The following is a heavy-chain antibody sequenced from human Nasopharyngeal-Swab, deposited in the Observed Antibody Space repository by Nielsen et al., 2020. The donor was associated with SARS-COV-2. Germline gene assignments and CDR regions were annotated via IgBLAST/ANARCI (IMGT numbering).Heavy chain of an antibody. CDR2: ISTSGGAT. D-gene: IGHD3-16*02. Sequence: GGSLRLSCVASGFTFSDYTMSWVRQSPGKGLEWVPLISTSGGATYFADSVKGRFTVSRDNYRNTLYLQMNSLRAEDTAVYYCAKRYSNTNYGMDVWGQGTTVTVSS. J-gene: IGHJ6*02. V-gene: IGHV3-23*01. CDR1: GFTFSDYT. CDR3: AKRYSNTNYGMDV.